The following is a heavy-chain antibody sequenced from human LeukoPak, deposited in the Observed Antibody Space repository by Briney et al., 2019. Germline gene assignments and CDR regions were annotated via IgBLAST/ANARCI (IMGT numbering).Heavy chain of an antibody. Sequence: GGSLRLSCAASGFNFNVYGMHWVRQAPGKGLEWVAFIRYDGSHIYYADPMKGRFTISRDNSKNTVHLQMDSLRPEDTAVYFCAKEPEQYYEENYFDHWGQGTLVTVSS. CDR2: IRYDGSHI. D-gene: IGHD1-14*01. J-gene: IGHJ4*02. V-gene: IGHV3-30*02. CDR3: AKEPEQYYEENYFDH. CDR1: GFNFNVYG.